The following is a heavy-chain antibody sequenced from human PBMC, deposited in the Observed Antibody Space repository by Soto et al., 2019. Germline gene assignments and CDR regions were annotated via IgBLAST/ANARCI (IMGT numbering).Heavy chain of an antibody. CDR2: INAGNGNT. Sequence: APVKASCKAPGYTFTSYARHWVRQAPGQRLEWMGWINAGNGNTKYSQKFQGRVTITRDTSASTAYMELSSLRSEDTAVYYCARENVRDHALDYWGQGTLVAVSS. V-gene: IGHV1-3*01. D-gene: IGHD2-2*01. J-gene: IGHJ4*02. CDR3: ARENVRDHALDY. CDR1: GYTFTSYA.